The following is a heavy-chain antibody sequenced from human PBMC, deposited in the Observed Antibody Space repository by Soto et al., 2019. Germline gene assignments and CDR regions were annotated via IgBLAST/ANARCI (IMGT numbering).Heavy chain of an antibody. J-gene: IGHJ6*02. CDR2: IYPAGST. CDR1: WFTVSSNY. D-gene: IGHD2-2*01. V-gene: IGHV3-53*01. CDR3: ARDSQGLPAASPGFYYYGMDV. Sequence: PVGSLRLSCAASWFTVSSNYMSWVRQAPGKGLEWVSIIYPAGSTYYADSVRGRFTISRDNSKNTLYLQMNSLRAEDTAVYYCARDSQGLPAASPGFYYYGMDVWGQGTTVTVSS.